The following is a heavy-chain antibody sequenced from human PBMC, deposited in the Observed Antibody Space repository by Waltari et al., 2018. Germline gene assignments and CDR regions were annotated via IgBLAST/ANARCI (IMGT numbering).Heavy chain of an antibody. D-gene: IGHD3-22*01. CDR1: GGTFSSYA. Sequence: QVQLVQSGAEVKKPGSSVKVSCKASGGTFSSYAISWVRKAPGQGLEWMGRSIPTLRKTKYTKNFQGRVTITADKSTSTAYRELSSLRSEDTAVYYCASSDYYDSSGYLANWFDPWGQGTLVTVSS. CDR3: ASSDYYDSSGYLANWFDP. J-gene: IGHJ5*02. V-gene: IGHV1-69*04. CDR2: SIPTLRKT.